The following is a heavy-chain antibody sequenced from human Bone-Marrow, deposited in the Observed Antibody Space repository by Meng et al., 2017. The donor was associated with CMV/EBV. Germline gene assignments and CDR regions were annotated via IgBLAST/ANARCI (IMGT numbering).Heavy chain of an antibody. D-gene: IGHD2-8*01. J-gene: IGHJ4*02. V-gene: IGHV3-11*01. CDR2: ISSSGSTI. CDR1: GFTFSDYY. CDR3: ARGQELGYCTNGVCYIDY. Sequence: GESLKISCAASGFTFSDYYMSWIRQAPGKGLEWVSYISSSGSTIYYADSVKGRFTISRDNAKNSLYLQMNSLRAEDTAVYYCARGQELGYCTNGVCYIDYWGQGTRVTVYS.